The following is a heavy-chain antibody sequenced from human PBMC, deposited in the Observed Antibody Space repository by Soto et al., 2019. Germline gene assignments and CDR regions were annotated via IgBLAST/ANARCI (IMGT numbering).Heavy chain of an antibody. CDR1: GFTVSNTG. CDR2: ISHDGSNT. Sequence: QLQLVESGGGVVQPGRSLRLSCVASGFTVSNTGMHWVRQAPGKGLEWVAMISHDGSNTYYGDSVKGRFTISRDNSWNTLYLQMDSLRPEDTSVYYCAKDWGSSGWSNWFDPWGQGTLVTVSS. CDR3: AKDWGSSGWSNWFDP. D-gene: IGHD6-19*01. J-gene: IGHJ5*02. V-gene: IGHV3-30*18.